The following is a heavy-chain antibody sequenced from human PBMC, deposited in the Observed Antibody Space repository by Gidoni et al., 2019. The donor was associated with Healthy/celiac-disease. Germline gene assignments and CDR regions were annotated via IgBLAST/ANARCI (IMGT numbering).Heavy chain of an antibody. CDR3: TGTSMEDYYYYYYVDV. V-gene: IGHV1-69*06. CDR2: IIPRFGTA. J-gene: IGHJ6*03. Sequence: QVQLVQSGAAVTKPGSSVKVPCKASGGTFSSSVISWVRQAPGQGLEWMGGIIPRFGTANYAQKFQCRVTITADKSTSTAYIELSSLRSEDAVVYYSTGTSMEDYYYYYYVDVWGKGTTVTVSS. D-gene: IGHD3-10*01. CDR1: GGTFSSSV.